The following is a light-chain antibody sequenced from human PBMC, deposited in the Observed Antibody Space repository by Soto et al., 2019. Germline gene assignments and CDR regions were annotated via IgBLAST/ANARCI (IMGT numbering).Light chain of an antibody. CDR3: QQYGSLPIT. CDR2: DAS. J-gene: IGKJ5*01. Sequence: QMTQSPSSLSASIGDSVTISCQASQDVGNFLNWYQQRPGKAPYLLIYDASNLDSGVSSRFSGSGSGRDFSFTITSLQPDDVATYFCQQYGSLPITFGQGTRLEIK. V-gene: IGKV1-33*01. CDR1: QDVGNF.